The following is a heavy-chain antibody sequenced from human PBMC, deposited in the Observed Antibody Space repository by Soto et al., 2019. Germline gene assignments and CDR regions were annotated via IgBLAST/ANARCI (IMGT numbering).Heavy chain of an antibody. CDR2: IYPGDHET. CDR3: ARSPRTXXYFDY. J-gene: IGHJ4*02. Sequence: GESLKISCKGSGYSFTSYWIGWVRQLPGKGLEWMGIIYPGDHETRYSPSFHGKVTISADRSINTAYLQWNSLEASDTAFYFCARSPRTXXYFDYWGQGALVTVSS. CDR1: GYSFTSYW. V-gene: IGHV5-51*01.